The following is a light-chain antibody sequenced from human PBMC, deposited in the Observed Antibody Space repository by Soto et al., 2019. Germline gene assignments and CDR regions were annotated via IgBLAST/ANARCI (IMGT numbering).Light chain of an antibody. V-gene: IGKV3-15*01. CDR3: QQSYSTLT. CDR1: QSVSSR. J-gene: IGKJ3*01. CDR2: GAS. Sequence: EIVMTQSPATLSVSPGERATLSCRASQSVSSRLAWYQQKPGQAPRLLIYGASSLQRGVPSRFSGSGSRTDFTLTISRLQPEHFATYYCQQSYSTLTFGPRTKVHIK.